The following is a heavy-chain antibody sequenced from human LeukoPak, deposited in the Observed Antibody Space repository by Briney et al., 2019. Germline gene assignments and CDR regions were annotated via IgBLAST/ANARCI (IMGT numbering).Heavy chain of an antibody. Sequence: ASVKVSCKASGYTFTGYYIHWVRQAPGQGLAWMGWINPNSGGTSYAQKFQGRVTMTRDTSISTAYMELSSLRSDDTAVYYCARDWAAGTVVNWFDPWGQGTLVTASS. J-gene: IGHJ5*02. CDR2: INPNSGGT. CDR1: GYTFTGYY. V-gene: IGHV1-2*02. D-gene: IGHD6-13*01. CDR3: ARDWAAGTVVNWFDP.